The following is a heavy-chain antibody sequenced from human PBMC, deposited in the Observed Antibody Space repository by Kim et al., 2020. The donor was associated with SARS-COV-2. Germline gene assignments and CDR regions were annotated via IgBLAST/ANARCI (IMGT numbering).Heavy chain of an antibody. CDR1: GFTFSSYS. V-gene: IGHV3-21*01. J-gene: IGHJ4*02. Sequence: GGSLRLSCAASGFTFSSYSMNWVRQAPGKGLEWVSSISSSSSYIYYADSVKGRFTISRDNAKNSLYLQMNSLRAEDTAVYYCARGGNSGGVFDYWGQGTLVTVSS. CDR3: ARGGNSGGVFDY. D-gene: IGHD2-21*02. CDR2: ISSSSSYI.